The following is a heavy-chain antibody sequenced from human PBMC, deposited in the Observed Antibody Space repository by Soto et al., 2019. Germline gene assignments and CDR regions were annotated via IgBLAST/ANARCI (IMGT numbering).Heavy chain of an antibody. CDR3: ACGGNKDAFDI. D-gene: IGHD2-15*01. Sequence: EVQLVESGGGLVKPGGSLKFSCAASGFTFSSYSMNWVRQPPGKGLEWVSSISSSSSYIYYADSVKGRFTISRDNAKNSLYLQMNSLRAEDTAVYYCACGGNKDAFDIWGQGTMVTVSS. V-gene: IGHV3-21*01. J-gene: IGHJ3*02. CDR2: ISSSSSYI. CDR1: GFTFSSYS.